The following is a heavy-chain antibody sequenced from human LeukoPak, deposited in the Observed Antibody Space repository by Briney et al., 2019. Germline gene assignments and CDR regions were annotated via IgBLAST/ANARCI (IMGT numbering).Heavy chain of an antibody. Sequence: PSETLSLTCAVYGGSFSRYYWTWIRQPPGKGLEWIGEINHSGSTNYNPSLKSRVTISVDTSKNQFSLKLSSVTAADTAVYYCARDRGSQPFIDYWGQGTLVTVSS. J-gene: IGHJ4*01. V-gene: IGHV4-34*01. CDR1: GGSFSRYY. CDR2: INHSGST. CDR3: ARDRGSQPFIDY. D-gene: IGHD1-26*01.